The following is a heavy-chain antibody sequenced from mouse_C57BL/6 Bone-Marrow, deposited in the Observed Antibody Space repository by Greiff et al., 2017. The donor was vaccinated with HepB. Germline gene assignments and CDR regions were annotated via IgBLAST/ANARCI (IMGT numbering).Heavy chain of an antibody. V-gene: IGHV1-69*01. CDR2: IDPSDSYT. CDR3: ARETTTVLDY. CDR1: GYTFTSYW. D-gene: IGHD1-1*01. Sequence: VQLQQPGAELVMPGASVKLSCKASGYTFTSYWMHWVKQRPGQGLEWIGEIDPSDSYTNYNQKFKGKSTLTVDKSSSTAYMQLSSLTSEDSAVYYCARETTTVLDYWGQGTTLTVSS. J-gene: IGHJ2*01.